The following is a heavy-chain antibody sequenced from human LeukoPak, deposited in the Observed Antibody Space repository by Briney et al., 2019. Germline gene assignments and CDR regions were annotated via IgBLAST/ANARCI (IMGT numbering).Heavy chain of an antibody. J-gene: IGHJ4*02. D-gene: IGHD5-18*01. CDR3: ARAVDTAMVT. CDR2: ISSSSSYI. CDR1: GFTFSTYS. Sequence: GGSLRLSCAASGFTFSTYSMNWVRQAPGKGLEWVSSISSSSSYIYYADSVKGRFTISRDNAKNSLYLQMNSLRAEDTAVYYCARAVDTAMVTWGQGTLVTVSS. V-gene: IGHV3-21*01.